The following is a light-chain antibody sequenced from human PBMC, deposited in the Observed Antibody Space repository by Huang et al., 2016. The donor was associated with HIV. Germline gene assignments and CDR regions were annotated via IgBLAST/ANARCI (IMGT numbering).Light chain of an antibody. Sequence: EVVLTQSPATLSVSPGEGATLSCRASESVNNTLAWYQQKPGQAPRLLISGASTRATGIPARFSGSGSGTEFTLTISSLQSEDFAVYYCQQYNNWPPGYTFGQGTKLEIK. CDR3: QQYNNWPPGYT. J-gene: IGKJ2*01. V-gene: IGKV3-15*01. CDR2: GAS. CDR1: ESVNNT.